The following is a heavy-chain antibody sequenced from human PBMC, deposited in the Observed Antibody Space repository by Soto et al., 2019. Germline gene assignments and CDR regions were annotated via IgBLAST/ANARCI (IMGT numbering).Heavy chain of an antibody. J-gene: IGHJ4*02. CDR2: INHSGST. Sequence: SETLSLTCAVYGGSFSGYYWSWIRQPPGKGLEWIGEINHSGSTNYNPSLKSRVTISVDTSKNQFSLKLSSVTAADTAVYYCARGEASAAAAGGEYYFDYWGQGTLVTVSS. CDR1: GGSFSGYY. D-gene: IGHD6-13*01. CDR3: ARGEASAAAAGGEYYFDY. V-gene: IGHV4-34*01.